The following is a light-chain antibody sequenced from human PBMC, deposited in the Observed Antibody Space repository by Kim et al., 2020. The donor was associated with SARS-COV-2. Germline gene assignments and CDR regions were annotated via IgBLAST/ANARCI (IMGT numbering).Light chain of an antibody. CDR2: DDR. Sequence: YELTQPPSLSVAPGKTARITCGGDNIGGKNVHWYQQKPGQAPVLVVYDDRDRPSGIPERFSGSNFGNTATLTISGVEAEDEADYYCQVWDSSSDHVVFGGGTQLTVL. V-gene: IGLV3-21*03. J-gene: IGLJ2*01. CDR1: NIGGKN. CDR3: QVWDSSSDHVV.